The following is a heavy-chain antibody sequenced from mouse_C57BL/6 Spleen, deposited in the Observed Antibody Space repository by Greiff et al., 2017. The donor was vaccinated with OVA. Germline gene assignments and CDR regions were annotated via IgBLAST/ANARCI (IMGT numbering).Heavy chain of an antibody. Sequence: QVQLKQSGAELVRPGASVKLSCKASGYTFTDYYINWVKQRPGQGLEWIARIYPGSGNTYYNEKFKGKATLTAEKSSSTAYMQLSSLTSEDSAVYFCAREDYGSSYWFAYWGKGTLVTVSA. D-gene: IGHD1-1*01. CDR2: IYPGSGNT. J-gene: IGHJ3*01. CDR1: GYTFTDYY. V-gene: IGHV1-76*01. CDR3: AREDYGSSYWFAY.